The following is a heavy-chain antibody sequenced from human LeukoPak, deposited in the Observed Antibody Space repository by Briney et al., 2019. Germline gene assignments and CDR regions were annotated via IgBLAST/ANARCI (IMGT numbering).Heavy chain of an antibody. D-gene: IGHD3-9*01. Sequence: SETLSLTCAVSGGSISSNYWWSWVRQPPGKGLEWIGEIYHGGSTNYNPSLKSRVTISIDKSKNQFSLELSSVTAADTAVYFCARDSYLTGYYMAFDIWGRGTMVTVSS. V-gene: IGHV4-4*02. CDR3: ARDSYLTGYYMAFDI. CDR2: IYHGGST. J-gene: IGHJ3*02. CDR1: GGSISSNYW.